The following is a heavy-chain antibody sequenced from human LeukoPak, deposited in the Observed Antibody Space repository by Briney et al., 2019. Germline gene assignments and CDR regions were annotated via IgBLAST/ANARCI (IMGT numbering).Heavy chain of an antibody. CDR1: GGSISSSSYY. CDR3: ARNIVVVPAAILYYYYYYMDV. J-gene: IGHJ6*03. CDR2: IYYSGST. D-gene: IGHD2-2*01. Sequence: PSETLSLTCTVSGGSISSSSYYWGWIRQPPGKGLEWIGSIYYSGSTYYNPPLKSRVTISVDTSKNQFSLKLSSVTAADTAVYYCARNIVVVPAAILYYYYYYMDVWGKGTTVTVSS. V-gene: IGHV4-39*07.